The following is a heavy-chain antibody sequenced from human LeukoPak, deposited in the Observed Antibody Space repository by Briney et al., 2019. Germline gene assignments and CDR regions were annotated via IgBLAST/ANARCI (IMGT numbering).Heavy chain of an antibody. J-gene: IGHJ4*02. CDR3: AKDRGLYYDSSGYGY. V-gene: IGHV3-30*18. CDR1: RFTFSSYG. Sequence: GGSLRLSCAASRFTFSSYGMHWVRQAPGKGLEWVAVISYDGSNKYYADSVKGRFTISRDNSKNTLYLQMNSLRAEDTAVYYCAKDRGLYYDSSGYGYWGQGTLVTVSS. CDR2: ISYDGSNK. D-gene: IGHD3-22*01.